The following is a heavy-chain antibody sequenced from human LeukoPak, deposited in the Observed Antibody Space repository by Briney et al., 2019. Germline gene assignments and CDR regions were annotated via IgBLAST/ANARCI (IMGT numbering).Heavy chain of an antibody. CDR2: IYYSGST. CDR1: GGSISSGGYY. CDR3: ARENGDYLYYFDY. J-gene: IGHJ4*02. V-gene: IGHV4-61*08. D-gene: IGHD4-17*01. Sequence: SSETLSLTCTVSGGSISSGGYYWSWIRQHPGKGLEWIGYIYYSGSTNYNPSLKSRVTISVDTSKNQFSLKLSSVTAADTAVYYCARENGDYLYYFDYWGQGTLVTVSS.